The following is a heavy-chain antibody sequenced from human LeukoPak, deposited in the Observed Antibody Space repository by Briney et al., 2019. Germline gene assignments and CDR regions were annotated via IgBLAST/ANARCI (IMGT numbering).Heavy chain of an antibody. CDR3: ARMPYYYGSGSSRPYYYYYMDV. D-gene: IGHD3-10*01. Sequence: PGGSLRLSCAASGFTFDDYGMSWVRQAPGKGLEWVSGINWNGGSTGYADSVKGRFTISRDNAKNSLYLQMNSLRAEDTALYYCARMPYYYGSGSSRPYYYYYMDVWGKGTTVTVSS. J-gene: IGHJ6*03. V-gene: IGHV3-20*04. CDR1: GFTFDDYG. CDR2: INWNGGST.